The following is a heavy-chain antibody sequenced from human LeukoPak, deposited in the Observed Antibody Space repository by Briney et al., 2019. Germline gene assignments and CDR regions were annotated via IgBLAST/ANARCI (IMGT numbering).Heavy chain of an antibody. CDR2: INHSGST. V-gene: IGHV4-34*01. CDR1: GGSFSGYY. Sequence: SETLSLTCAVYGGSFSGYYWSGIRQPPGKGVEWMGEINHSGSTNYNPSLKSRVTISVDTSNNQFSLKLSSVTAADTAVYYCASGQGPADYWGQGTLVTVSS. CDR3: ASGQGPADY. J-gene: IGHJ4*02.